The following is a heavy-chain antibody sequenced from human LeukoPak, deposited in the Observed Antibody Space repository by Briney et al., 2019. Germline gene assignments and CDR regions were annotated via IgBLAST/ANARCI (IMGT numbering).Heavy chain of an antibody. V-gene: IGHV3-48*03. D-gene: IGHD6-6*01. CDR1: GFTFSSYE. CDR3: AREGQLVPRGYYYYYYMDV. J-gene: IGHJ6*03. Sequence: GGSLRLSCAASGFTFSSYEMNWVRQAPGKGLEWVSYISSSGSTIYYADSVKGRFTISRDNAKNSLYLQMNSLRAEDTAVYYCAREGQLVPRGYYYYYYMDVWGEGTTVTVSS. CDR2: ISSSGSTI.